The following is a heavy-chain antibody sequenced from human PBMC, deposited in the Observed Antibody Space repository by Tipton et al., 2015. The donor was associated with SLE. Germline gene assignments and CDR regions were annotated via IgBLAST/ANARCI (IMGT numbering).Heavy chain of an antibody. CDR3: ARESN. V-gene: IGHV4-59*08. D-gene: IGHD3-10*01. Sequence: TLSLTCVVHGGSFSGYYWSWIQQPPGKGLEWIGYIYYSGSTNYNPSLKSRVTISIDTSKNQFYLRLISATAADTAVYYCARESNWGQGTMVTVSS. CDR2: IYYSGST. CDR1: GGSFSGYY. J-gene: IGHJ3*01.